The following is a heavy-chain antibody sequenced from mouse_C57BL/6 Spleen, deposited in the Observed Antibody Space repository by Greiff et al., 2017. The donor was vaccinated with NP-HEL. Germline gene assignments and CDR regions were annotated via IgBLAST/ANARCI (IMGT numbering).Heavy chain of an antibody. Sequence: QVQLQQSGAELVRPGTSVKVSCKASGYAFTNYLIEWVKQRPGQGLEWIGVINPGSGGTNYNEKFQGKATLTAAKSSSTAYMQLSSLTSEDSAVYFCARIKGTSRDYYAMDYWGQGTSVTVSS. CDR3: ARIKGTSRDYYAMDY. CDR2: INPGSGGT. J-gene: IGHJ4*01. V-gene: IGHV1-54*01. CDR1: GYAFTNYL.